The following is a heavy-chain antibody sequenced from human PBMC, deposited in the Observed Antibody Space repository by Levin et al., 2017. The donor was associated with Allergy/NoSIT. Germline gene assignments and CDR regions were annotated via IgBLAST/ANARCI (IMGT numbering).Heavy chain of an antibody. CDR3: ARRGYYDSSGLFVDY. V-gene: IGHV4-39*01. Sequence: SETLSLTCTVSGGSINNSSYYWGWIRQPPGKGLEWIGSIYYSGSTHYNPSLKSRVTTSVDTSKNQFSLKMRSVTAADTAVYYCARRGYYDSSGLFVDYWGQGTVVTVSA. CDR2: IYYSGST. D-gene: IGHD3-22*01. CDR1: GGSINNSSYY. J-gene: IGHJ4*02.